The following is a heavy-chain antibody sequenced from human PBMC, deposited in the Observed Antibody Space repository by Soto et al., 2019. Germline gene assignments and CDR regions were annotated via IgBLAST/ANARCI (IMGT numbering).Heavy chain of an antibody. CDR2: ISGSGGTT. CDR3: AKTANGWFSAFDI. Sequence: EVQLVESGGGLVQPGESLRLSCAASGFTFSSYAMSWVRQAPGKGLEWVSAISGSGGTTYYADSVKGRFTFSRDNSKNTLYLQMNSLRAEDTAVYYCAKTANGWFSAFDIWGQGTMVTVSS. J-gene: IGHJ3*02. D-gene: IGHD6-19*01. CDR1: GFTFSSYA. V-gene: IGHV3-23*04.